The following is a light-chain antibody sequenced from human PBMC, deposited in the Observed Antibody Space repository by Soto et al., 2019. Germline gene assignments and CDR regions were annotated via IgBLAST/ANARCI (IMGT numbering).Light chain of an antibody. CDR2: DAS. CDR1: QSVRSY. CDR3: QQRNSLPLT. J-gene: IGKJ4*01. Sequence: EIVLTQSPATLYLSPGERATLSCRASQSVRSYLAWYHKKPGQSPRLIIYDASNRATDVPARFSGSGSGTDFTLTISSLAPEDFAISYCQQRNSLPLTCGGGTKVEIK. V-gene: IGKV3-11*01.